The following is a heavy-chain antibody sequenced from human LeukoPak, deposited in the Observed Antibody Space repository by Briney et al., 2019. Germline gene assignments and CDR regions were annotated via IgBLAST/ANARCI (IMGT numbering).Heavy chain of an antibody. D-gene: IGHD3-16*01. Sequence: GGSLRLSCAASGFTFSSYAMSWVRQAPGKGLGWVSYISSSSSTIYYADSVKGRFTISRDNAKNSLYLHMNSLRVEDTATYYCARLVNYGDWFDPWGQGTLVTVSS. CDR1: GFTFSSYA. CDR3: ARLVNYGDWFDP. V-gene: IGHV3-48*01. CDR2: ISSSSSTI. J-gene: IGHJ5*02.